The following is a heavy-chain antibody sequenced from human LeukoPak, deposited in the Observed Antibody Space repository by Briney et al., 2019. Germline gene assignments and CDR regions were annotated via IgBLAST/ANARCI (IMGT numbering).Heavy chain of an antibody. CDR3: TFGSYYYYAMDV. CDR2: VRSKAYGGTT. J-gene: IGHJ6*02. Sequence: PGRSLRLSCTASGFTFGDYAMSWVRQAPGKGLEWVGFVRSKAYGGTTEYAASVKGRFTTSRDDSKSIAYLQMNSLKTEDAAIYYCTFGSYYYYAMDVWGQGTTVTVSS. V-gene: IGHV3-49*04. D-gene: IGHD3-16*01. CDR1: GFTFGDYA.